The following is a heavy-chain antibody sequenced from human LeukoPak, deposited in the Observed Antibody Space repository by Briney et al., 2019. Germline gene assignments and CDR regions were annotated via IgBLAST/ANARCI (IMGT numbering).Heavy chain of an antibody. Sequence: GGSLRLSCAASGFSVSSNYMSWVRQAPGKGLEWVAVISYDGSNKYYADSVKGRFTISRDNSKNTLYLQMNSLRAEDTAVYYCARGLDSGYANPFDYWGQGTLVTVSS. D-gene: IGHD5-12*01. J-gene: IGHJ4*02. V-gene: IGHV3-30-3*01. CDR2: ISYDGSNK. CDR3: ARGLDSGYANPFDY. CDR1: GFSVSSNY.